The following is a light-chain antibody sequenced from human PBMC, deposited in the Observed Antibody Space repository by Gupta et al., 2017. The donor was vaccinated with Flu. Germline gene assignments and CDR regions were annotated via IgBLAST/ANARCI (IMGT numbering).Light chain of an antibody. V-gene: IGKV1-33*01. CDR1: HDISMF. CDR2: NAS. J-gene: IGKJ4*01. CDR3: QQHDNLPIT. Sequence: DIQMTQSPPSLSASVGDRVTITCQASHDISMFLSWYQQKPGKAPKLLIFNASSLETGVPSRFSGGGSGTNFTFTISSLQPEEFATYYCQQHDNLPITFGGGTKVEIK.